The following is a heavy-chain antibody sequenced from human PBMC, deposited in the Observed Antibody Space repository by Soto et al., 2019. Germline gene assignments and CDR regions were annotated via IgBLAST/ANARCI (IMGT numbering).Heavy chain of an antibody. CDR3: ARWSYLDY. CDR1: GFSFGSYA. V-gene: IGHV3-23*01. CDR2: ISGSDGKT. J-gene: IGHJ4*02. Sequence: GGSLRLSCAASGFSFGSYALSWVRQAPGKGLEWVSTISGSDGKTFYADSVKGRSSISRDTSQSTLYLQMNSLRADDTAMYYCARWSYLDYWGQGTRVTVSS. D-gene: IGHD3-3*01.